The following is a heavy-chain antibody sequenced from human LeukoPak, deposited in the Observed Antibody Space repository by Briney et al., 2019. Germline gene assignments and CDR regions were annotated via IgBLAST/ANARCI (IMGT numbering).Heavy chain of an antibody. CDR1: GGSISSYY. V-gene: IGHV4-59*08. J-gene: IGHJ6*02. CDR3: ARGPLSPPGRYYGMDV. CDR2: IYYSGST. Sequence: SETLSLTCTVSGGSISSYYWSWIRQPPGKGLEWIGCIYYSGSTNYDPSLKSRVTISVDTSKNQFSLKLSSVTAADTAVYYCARGPLSPPGRYYGMDVWGQGTTVTVSS. D-gene: IGHD3-10*01.